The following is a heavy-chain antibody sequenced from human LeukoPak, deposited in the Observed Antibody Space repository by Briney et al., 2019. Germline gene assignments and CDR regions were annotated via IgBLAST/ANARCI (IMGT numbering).Heavy chain of an antibody. Sequence: GASVKVSCKASGYTFTSYGISWVRQAPGQGLEWMGWINTNTGNPTYAQGFTGRFVFSLDTSVSTAYLQISSLKAEDTAVYYCARNCGGDCDDAFDIWGQGTMVTVSS. CDR2: INTNTGNP. CDR3: ARNCGGDCDDAFDI. J-gene: IGHJ3*02. D-gene: IGHD2-21*02. V-gene: IGHV7-4-1*02. CDR1: GYTFTSYG.